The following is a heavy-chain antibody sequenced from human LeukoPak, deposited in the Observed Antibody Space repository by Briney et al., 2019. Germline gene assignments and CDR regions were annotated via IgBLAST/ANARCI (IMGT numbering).Heavy chain of an antibody. CDR2: INHSGST. Sequence: SETLSLTCAVYGGSFSGYYWSWIRQPPGKGLEWIGEINHSGSTNYNPSLNSRVTISVDTPKNQFSLKLSSVTAADTAVYYCAGTTARGLFEYYFDYWGQGTLVTVSS. V-gene: IGHV4-34*01. CDR1: GGSFSGYY. CDR3: AGTTARGLFEYYFDY. J-gene: IGHJ4*02. D-gene: IGHD1-1*01.